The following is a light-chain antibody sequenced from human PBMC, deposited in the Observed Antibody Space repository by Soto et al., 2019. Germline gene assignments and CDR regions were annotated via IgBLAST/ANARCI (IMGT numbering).Light chain of an antibody. V-gene: IGLV2-14*01. CDR1: SSDVGGYNY. Sequence: QSVLTQPASVSGSPGQSITISCTGTSSDVGGYNYVSWYQQHPGKAPKLMIYDVSNRPSGVSNRFSGSKSGNTASLTISGAQDEDEADYYCSLYTSSSTVVFGGGTKLTVL. J-gene: IGLJ2*01. CDR2: DVS. CDR3: SLYTSSSTVV.